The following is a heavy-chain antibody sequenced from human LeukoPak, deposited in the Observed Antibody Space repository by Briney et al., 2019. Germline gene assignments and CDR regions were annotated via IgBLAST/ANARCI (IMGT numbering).Heavy chain of an antibody. V-gene: IGHV4-39*01. J-gene: IGHJ4*02. D-gene: IGHD3-10*02. Sequence: GSLRLSCAASGFTFSSYAMSWVRQAPGKGLEWIGSIYYSGSTSYNPSLRSRVTISVDTSKNQVSLTLDSVTAADTAVYYCARREGPYYNVYYWGQGTLVTVSS. CDR3: ARREGPYYNVYY. CDR1: GFTFSSYA. CDR2: IYYSGST.